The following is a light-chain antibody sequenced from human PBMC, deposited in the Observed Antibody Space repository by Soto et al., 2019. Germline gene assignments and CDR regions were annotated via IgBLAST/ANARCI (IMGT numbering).Light chain of an antibody. CDR1: QTVTTNY. CDR2: GAS. V-gene: IGKV3-20*01. Sequence: ETVLTQSPGPLSLSPGETATLSCRASQTVTTNYLAWYQQKPDQAPRLLIYGASSRATGIPDRFSGSGSGTDFTLTISRLEPEDFAVYYCQQYGSSVFTFGQGTKLEIK. CDR3: QQYGSSVFT. J-gene: IGKJ2*01.